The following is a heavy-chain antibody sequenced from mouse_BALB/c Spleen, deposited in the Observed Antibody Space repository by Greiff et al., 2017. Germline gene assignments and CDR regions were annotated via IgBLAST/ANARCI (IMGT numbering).Heavy chain of an antibody. V-gene: IGHV5-17*02. CDR2: ISSGSSTI. Sequence: EVKLMESGGGLVQPGGSRKLSCAASGFTFSSFGMHWVRQAPEKGLEWVAYISSGSSTIYYADTVKGRFTISRDNPKNTLFLQMTSLRSEDTAMYYCARSTVFDYWGQGTTLTVSS. D-gene: IGHD1-1*01. J-gene: IGHJ2*01. CDR3: ARSTVFDY. CDR1: GFTFSSFG.